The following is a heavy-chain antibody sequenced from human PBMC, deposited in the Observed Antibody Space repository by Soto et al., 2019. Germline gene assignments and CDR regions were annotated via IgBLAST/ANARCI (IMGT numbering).Heavy chain of an antibody. Sequence: GGSLRLSCAASGFTFSSYAMSWVRQAPGKGLEWVSAISGSGGSTYYADSVKGRFTISRDNSKNTLYLQMNSLRAEDTAVYYCAKRRYYYGSGSSADYWGQGTLVTVSS. CDR3: AKRRYYYGSGSSADY. CDR2: ISGSGGST. V-gene: IGHV3-23*01. J-gene: IGHJ4*02. D-gene: IGHD3-10*01. CDR1: GFTFSSYA.